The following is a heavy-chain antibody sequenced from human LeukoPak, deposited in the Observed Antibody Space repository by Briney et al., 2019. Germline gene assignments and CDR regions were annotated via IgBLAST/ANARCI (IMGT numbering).Heavy chain of an antibody. V-gene: IGHV5-51*01. Sequence: GGSLKISCKGSGYRFTSYWIGWVRQMPGKGLEWMGIIYPGDSDTRYSPSFQGQVTISADKSISTAYLHWGSLKASDTAMYYCAGPLVRATGGYYYYGMDVWGQGTTVTVPS. D-gene: IGHD1-26*01. CDR2: IYPGDSDT. CDR1: GYRFTSYW. CDR3: AGPLVRATGGYYYYGMDV. J-gene: IGHJ6*02.